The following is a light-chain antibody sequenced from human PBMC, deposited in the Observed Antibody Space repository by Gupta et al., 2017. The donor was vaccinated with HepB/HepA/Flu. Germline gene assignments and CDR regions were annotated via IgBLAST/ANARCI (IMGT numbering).Light chain of an antibody. V-gene: IGLV10-54*04. J-gene: IGLJ3*02. CDR3: SAWDIRLTAWV. Sequence: QAGLTQPPSLSKGLRQTATLTCTANSNNVGNQGAVWLQQHPGHPPKLLSYRNNDRPSGISERFSASRSGNTASLTITGLQPEDETDYYCSAWDIRLTAWVFGGGSRLTVL. CDR1: SNNVGNQG. CDR2: RNN.